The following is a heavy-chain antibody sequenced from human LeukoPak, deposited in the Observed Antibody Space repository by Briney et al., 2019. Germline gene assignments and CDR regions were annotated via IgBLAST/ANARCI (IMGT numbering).Heavy chain of an antibody. D-gene: IGHD6-13*01. V-gene: IGHV4-39*02. CDR3: ARERGSSWLGYYYYGMDV. CDR2: FYYSGSI. Sequence: ASETLSLTCTVSGGSISSSSYYWGWIRQPPGKGLEWIGNFYYSGSIYYNPSLKSRVTISVDTSKNQFSLKLSSVTAADTAVYYCARERGSSWLGYYYYGMDVWGQGTTVTVSS. CDR1: GGSISSSSYY. J-gene: IGHJ6*02.